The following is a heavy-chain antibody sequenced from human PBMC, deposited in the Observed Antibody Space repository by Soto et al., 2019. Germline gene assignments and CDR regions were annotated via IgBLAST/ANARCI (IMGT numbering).Heavy chain of an antibody. CDR3: ARSWDDCSTPTGYIIDY. V-gene: IGHV1-3*01. CDR1: GYTFTSYA. CDR2: INAGNGNT. Sequence: QVQLVQSGAAVKKPGASVKVSCKASGYTFTSYAMHWVRQAPGQRLEWMGWINAGNGNTKYSQKFQGRVTITRDTSASTAYMELSSLRSEDTAVYYCARSWDDCSTPTGYIIDYWGQGTLVTVSS. D-gene: IGHD2-2*02. J-gene: IGHJ4*02.